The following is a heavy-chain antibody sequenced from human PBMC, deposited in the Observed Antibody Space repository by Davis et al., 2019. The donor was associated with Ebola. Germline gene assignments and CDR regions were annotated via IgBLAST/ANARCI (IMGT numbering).Heavy chain of an antibody. CDR2: INHSGST. J-gene: IGHJ3*02. V-gene: IGHV4-34*01. D-gene: IGHD1-1*01. CDR3: QLEQGAFDI. CDR1: GGSFSGYY. Sequence: PSETLSLTCAVYGGSFSGYYWSWIRQPPGKGLEWIGEINHSGSTNYNPSLKSRVTISVDTSKNQFSLKLSSVTAADTAVYYCQLEQGAFDIWGQGTMVTVSS.